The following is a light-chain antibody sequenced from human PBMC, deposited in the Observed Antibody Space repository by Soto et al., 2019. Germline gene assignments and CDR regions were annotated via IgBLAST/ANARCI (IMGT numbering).Light chain of an antibody. CDR1: SSDVGGYKH. V-gene: IGLV2-14*01. CDR3: NSQRSSGTRV. J-gene: IGLJ1*01. CDR2: EVS. Sequence: QSALTQPASVSGSPGQSITISCTGTSSDVGGYKHVSWYQHHPGEAPKLMIYEVSNRPSGVSNRFSGSKSGYTASLTISGLQDEDEADYYCNSQRSSGTRVFGTGTKLTGL.